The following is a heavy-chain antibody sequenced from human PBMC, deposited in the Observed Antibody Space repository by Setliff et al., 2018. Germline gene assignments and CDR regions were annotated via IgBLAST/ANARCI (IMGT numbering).Heavy chain of an antibody. Sequence: ASVKVSCKTSGYSFTVFGISWVRQAPGQGLEWMGWMNPNSGKTGYARKFQGRVIMTRNTSISTAYLELNTLRSDDTAVYYCARERYFDYWGQGTLVTVSS. J-gene: IGHJ4*02. CDR2: MNPNSGKT. CDR1: GYSFTVFG. V-gene: IGHV1-8*02. CDR3: ARERYFDY.